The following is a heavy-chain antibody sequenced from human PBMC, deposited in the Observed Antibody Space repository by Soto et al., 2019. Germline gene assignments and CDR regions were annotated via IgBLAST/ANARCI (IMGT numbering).Heavy chain of an antibody. V-gene: IGHV5-51*01. Sequence: LGESLKISCKGSGYDFATYWIGWVRQMPGKGLEWMGIIYPGDSDTKYSPSFQGQVTISVAKSISTAYLQWSSLKASDTAMYYCARHRYNSGPTDNDMDVWGQGTTVTVSS. CDR1: GYDFATYW. CDR3: ARHRYNSGPTDNDMDV. CDR2: IYPGDSDT. D-gene: IGHD6-19*01. J-gene: IGHJ6*02.